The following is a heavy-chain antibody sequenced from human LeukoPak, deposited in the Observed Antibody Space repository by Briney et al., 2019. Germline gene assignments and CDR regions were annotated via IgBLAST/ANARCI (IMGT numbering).Heavy chain of an antibody. J-gene: IGHJ4*02. CDR1: GGSISSSSYY. D-gene: IGHD2-2*01. CDR2: IYYSGST. Sequence: SETLSLTCTVSGGSISSSSYYWGWIRQPPGTGLEWIGSIYYSGSTYYNPSLKSRVTISVDTSKNQFSLKLSSVTAADTAVYYCARGPDPDSQLCQLHSYAFDYWGQGTLVTVSS. V-gene: IGHV4-39*01. CDR3: ARGPDPDSQLCQLHSYAFDY.